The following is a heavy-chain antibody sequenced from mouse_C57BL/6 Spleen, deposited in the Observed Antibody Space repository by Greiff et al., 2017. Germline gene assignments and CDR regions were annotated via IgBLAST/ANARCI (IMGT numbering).Heavy chain of an antibody. CDR3: ARYSNYEDYFDY. CDR1: GYSITSGYY. J-gene: IGHJ2*01. Sequence: EVKLMESGPGLVKPSQSLSLTCSVTGYSITSGYYWNWIRQFPGNKLEWMGYISYDGSNNYNPSLKNRISITRDTSKNQFFLKLNSVTTEDTATYYCARYSNYEDYFDYWGQGTTLTVSS. D-gene: IGHD2-5*01. CDR2: ISYDGSN. V-gene: IGHV3-6*01.